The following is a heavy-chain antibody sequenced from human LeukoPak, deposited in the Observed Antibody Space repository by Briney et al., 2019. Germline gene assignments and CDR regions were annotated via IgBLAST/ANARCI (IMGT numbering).Heavy chain of an antibody. J-gene: IGHJ5*02. CDR2: ISASGGST. D-gene: IGHD2-2*01. CDR3: AKDWSGPVVPAAFNWFDP. V-gene: IGHV3-23*01. Sequence: GGSLRLSCAASGFTFSSYAMSWVRQAPGKGLEWVSTISASGGSTNYADSVKGRFTISRDNSKNTLNLQMNSLRAEDTAVYYCAKDWSGPVVPAAFNWFDPWGQGTLVTVSS. CDR1: GFTFSSYA.